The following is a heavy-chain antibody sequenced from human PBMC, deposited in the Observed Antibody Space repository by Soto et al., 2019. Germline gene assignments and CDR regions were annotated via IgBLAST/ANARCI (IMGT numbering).Heavy chain of an antibody. CDR2: IYHTGTA. CDR1: GGSITSHNFY. J-gene: IGHJ4*02. CDR3: VRRWSVYYFAF. D-gene: IGHD3-3*01. V-gene: IGHV4-39*01. Sequence: QLQLQESGPGLVKPSETLSLTCTVSGGSITSHNFYWGWIRQPPGRGLEWIASIYHTGTAYYSPSRRGRVTISVDTSKSQFSLKLDSVTAADTAVYSCVRRWSVYYFAFWGQGTLVTVSS.